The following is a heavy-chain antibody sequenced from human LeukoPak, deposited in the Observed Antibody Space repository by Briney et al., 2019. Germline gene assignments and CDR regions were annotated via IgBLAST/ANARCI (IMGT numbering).Heavy chain of an antibody. CDR3: AKDKRYCSSTSCYTEFDY. J-gene: IGHJ4*02. CDR1: EFTFSSYG. CDR2: IRYDGSNK. D-gene: IGHD2-2*02. Sequence: GGSLRLSCAASEFTFSSYGMHWVRQAPGKGLEWVAFIRYDGSNKYYADSVKGRFTISRDNSKNTLYLQMNSLRAEDTAVYYCAKDKRYCSSTSCYTEFDYWGQGTLVTVSS. V-gene: IGHV3-30*02.